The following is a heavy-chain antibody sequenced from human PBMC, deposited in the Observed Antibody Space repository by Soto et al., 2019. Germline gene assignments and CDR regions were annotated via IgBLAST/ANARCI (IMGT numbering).Heavy chain of an antibody. CDR2: ISGSGGST. J-gene: IGHJ6*02. V-gene: IGHV3-23*04. D-gene: IGHD2-2*02. Sequence: EVQLVESGGGLVQPGRSLRLSCAASGFTFDDYAMHWVRQAPGKGLEWVSGISGSGGSTYYADSVKGRFTISRDNSKNTLYLQMNSLRAEDTAVYYCAKEPLGYCSSTSCYKGYYYYGMDVWGQGTTVTVSS. CDR1: GFTFDDYA. CDR3: AKEPLGYCSSTSCYKGYYYYGMDV.